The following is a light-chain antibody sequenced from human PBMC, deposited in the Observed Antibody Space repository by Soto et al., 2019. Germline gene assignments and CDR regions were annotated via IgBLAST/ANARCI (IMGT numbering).Light chain of an antibody. Sequence: EIVFTQSPATLSLSPGERATLSCRASQSVSSYLAWYQQKPGQAPRLLIYDASIRANGIPARFSGSGSGTDLTLTISSLEPEDFAVYYCQQRSNWQGLTFGGGTKVDIK. J-gene: IGKJ4*01. CDR2: DAS. CDR3: QQRSNWQGLT. V-gene: IGKV3-11*01. CDR1: QSVSSY.